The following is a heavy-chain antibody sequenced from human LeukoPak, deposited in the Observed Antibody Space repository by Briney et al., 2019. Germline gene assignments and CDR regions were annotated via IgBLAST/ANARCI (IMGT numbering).Heavy chain of an antibody. CDR3: ARGHYYDSTGGLDY. D-gene: IGHD3-22*01. Sequence: GGSQTLFCPPAGLTFSIYWTRCARLAPGEWLVWVSRINSDGSSTSYADSVKGRFTISRDNAKNTLYLQMNSLRAEDTAVYYCARGHYYDSTGGLDYWGQGTLVTVSS. V-gene: IGHV3-74*01. CDR1: GLTFSIYW. J-gene: IGHJ4*02. CDR2: INSDGSST.